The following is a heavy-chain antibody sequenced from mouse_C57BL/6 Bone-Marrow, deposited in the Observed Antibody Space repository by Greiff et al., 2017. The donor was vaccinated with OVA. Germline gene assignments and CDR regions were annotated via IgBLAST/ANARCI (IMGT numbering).Heavy chain of an antibody. J-gene: IGHJ1*03. V-gene: IGHV5-4*03. CDR1: GFTFSSYA. CDR3: AKIYYYGSYFDV. D-gene: IGHD1-1*01. CDR2: ISDGGSYT. Sequence: EVKLMESGGGLVKPGGSLKLSCAASGFTFSSYAMSWVRQTPEKRLEWVATISDGGSYTYYPDNVKGRFTISRDNAKNNLYLQMSHLKSEDTAMYYCAKIYYYGSYFDVWGTGTTVTVSS.